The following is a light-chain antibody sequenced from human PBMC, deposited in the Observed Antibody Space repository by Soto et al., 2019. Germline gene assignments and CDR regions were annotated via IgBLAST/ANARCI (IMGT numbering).Light chain of an antibody. CDR1: SSNIGKNY. CDR2: DNN. CDR3: GSWDTSLSAVV. V-gene: IGLV1-51*01. J-gene: IGLJ2*01. Sequence: QSVLTQPTSVSAAPGQKVTISCSGISSNIGKNYVSWYQQLPGTAPKLLIYDNNMRPSGIPDRISGSKSGTSASLGITGLQSGDEADYYCGSWDTSLSAVVFGGGTKLTVL.